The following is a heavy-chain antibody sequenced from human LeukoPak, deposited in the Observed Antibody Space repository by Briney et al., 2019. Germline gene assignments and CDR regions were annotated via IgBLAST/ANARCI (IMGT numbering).Heavy chain of an antibody. CDR1: GFTFSRSW. D-gene: IGHD3-22*01. Sequence: GGSLRLSCAASGFTFSRSWMHWVRQAPGKGLVWVSRINDDGSTTSYADSVKGRFTISRDNAKNTLYLQMNSLRAEDTAVYYCAKAPYYYDSSGYLNPFDYWGQGTLVTVSS. V-gene: IGHV3-74*01. CDR2: INDDGSTT. J-gene: IGHJ4*02. CDR3: AKAPYYYDSSGYLNPFDY.